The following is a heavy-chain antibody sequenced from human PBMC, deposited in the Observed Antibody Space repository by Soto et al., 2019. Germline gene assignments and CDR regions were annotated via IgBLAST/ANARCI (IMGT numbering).Heavy chain of an antibody. CDR2: ISYDGSNK. D-gene: IGHD4-4*01. V-gene: IGHV3-30*18. Sequence: QVQLVESGGGVVQPGRSLRLSCAASGFTFSSYGMHWVRQAPGKWLEWVAVISYDGSNKYYADSVKGRFTISRDNSKNTLYLQMNSLRAEDTAVYYCAKGGQSATVFYYGMDVWVQGTTVTVSS. J-gene: IGHJ6*02. CDR3: AKGGQSATVFYYGMDV. CDR1: GFTFSSYG.